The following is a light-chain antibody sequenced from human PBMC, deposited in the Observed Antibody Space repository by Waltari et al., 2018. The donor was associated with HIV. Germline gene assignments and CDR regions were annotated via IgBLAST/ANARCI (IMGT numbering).Light chain of an antibody. Sequence: SVVTQPAPVSGFPGRPFTIPCTGPARDLGVCIFVPWYQQHPGKAPKVIVFEVDRRASGVADRFSGSKSGNTASLTISGLRTEDEANYCCCSFTKDVTVIFGGGTKVTIL. CDR2: EVD. CDR1: ARDLGVCIF. CDR3: CSFTKDVTVI. J-gene: IGLJ2*01. V-gene: IGLV2-14*03.